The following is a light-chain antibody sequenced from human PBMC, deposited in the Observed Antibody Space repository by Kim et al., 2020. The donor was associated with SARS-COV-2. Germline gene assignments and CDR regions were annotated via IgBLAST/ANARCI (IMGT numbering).Light chain of an antibody. CDR1: SSNIGAGSD. CDR2: GNN. CDR3: QSYDNSVSVWV. J-gene: IGLJ3*02. V-gene: IGLV1-40*01. Sequence: QSVLTQPPSVSGAPGQRVTISCTGSSSNIGAGSDVHWYQQLPGTAPRLLIFGNNNRPSGVPDRFSGSKSGTSASLAITGLQAEDESAYYCQSYDNSVSVWVFGGGTQLTVL.